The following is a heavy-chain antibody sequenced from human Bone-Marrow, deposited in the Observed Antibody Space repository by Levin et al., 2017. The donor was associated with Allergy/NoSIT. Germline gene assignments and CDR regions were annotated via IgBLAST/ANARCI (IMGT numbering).Heavy chain of an antibody. CDR2: IYSGGDT. CDR1: GFTVSRNY. D-gene: IGHD6-13*01. CDR3: ARDGVGTAAGTP. V-gene: IGHV3-66*01. Sequence: PGGSLRLSCAASGFTVSRNYMSWVRQAPGKGLEWVSLIYSGGDTQYADSVKGRFTISRDNSKNTLYLQMNSLRADETAVYYCARDGVGTAAGTPWGQGTLVTVSS. J-gene: IGHJ4*02.